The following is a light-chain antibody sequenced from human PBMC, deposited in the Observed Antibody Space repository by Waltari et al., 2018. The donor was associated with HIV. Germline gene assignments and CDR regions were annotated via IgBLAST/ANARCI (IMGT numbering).Light chain of an antibody. CDR1: ISDIGSYNL. V-gene: IGLV2-23*02. CDR2: ELT. CDR3: CSYAGGRVFVL. Sequence: QSALTQPASVSGSPGQSITISCTGTISDIGSYNLVSWYQQYPGRAPKLIIYELTKRPSGVSDRFSGSKSGNRASLTVAGLKVEDEADYYCCSYAGGRVFVLFGGGTRLTV. J-gene: IGLJ2*01.